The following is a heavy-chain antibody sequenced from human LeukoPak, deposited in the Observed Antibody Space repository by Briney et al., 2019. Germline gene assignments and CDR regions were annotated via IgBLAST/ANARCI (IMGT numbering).Heavy chain of an antibody. D-gene: IGHD5-12*01. J-gene: IGHJ3*02. V-gene: IGHV3-64*01. CDR1: GFTFSSYA. CDR3: ARVRHSGYVGDAFDI. CDR2: ISSNGGST. Sequence: PGGSLRLSCAASGFTFSSYAMHWVRQAPGKGLEYVSAISSNGGSTYYASSVKGRFTISRDNSKNTLYLQMGSLRAEDMAVYYCARVRHSGYVGDAFDIWGQGTMVTASS.